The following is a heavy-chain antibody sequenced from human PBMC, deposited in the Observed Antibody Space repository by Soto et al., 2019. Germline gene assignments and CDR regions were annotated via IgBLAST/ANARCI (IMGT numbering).Heavy chain of an antibody. J-gene: IGHJ5*02. D-gene: IGHD6-6*01. Sequence: SETLSLTCAVSGGSISSGGYSWSWIRQPPGKGLEWIGYIYHSGSTYYNPSLKSRVTISVDRSKNQFSLKLSSVTAADMAVYYCAGSSGNWFDPWGQGTLVTVSS. CDR2: IYHSGST. V-gene: IGHV4-30-2*01. CDR1: GGSISSGGYS. CDR3: AGSSGNWFDP.